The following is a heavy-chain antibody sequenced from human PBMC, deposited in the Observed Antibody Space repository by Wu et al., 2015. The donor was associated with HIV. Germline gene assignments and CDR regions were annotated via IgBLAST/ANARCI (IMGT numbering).Heavy chain of an antibody. D-gene: IGHD1-14*01. Sequence: QVRAGAGLGARGEEAWGLSEVSCKASGYTFTSYDVTWVRQATGQGLEWIGWMNPNSGNTGYAQKFQGRVTFTGDNSIDTAYMELTSLRSEDTATYYCARAVRNHLLSDPWGQGTLVTVSS. CDR2: MNPNSGNT. V-gene: IGHV1-8*03. CDR1: GYTFTSYD. J-gene: IGHJ5*02. CDR3: ARAVRNHLLSDP.